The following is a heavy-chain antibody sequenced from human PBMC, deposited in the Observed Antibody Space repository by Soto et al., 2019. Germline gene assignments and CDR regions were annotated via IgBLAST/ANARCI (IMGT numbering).Heavy chain of an antibody. CDR2: ISSNGGST. CDR3: VRPRRLRFLEWLSYY. CDR1: GFTFSSYA. D-gene: IGHD3-3*01. V-gene: IGHV3-64D*08. Sequence: GGSLRLSCSASGFTFSSYAMHWVRQVPGKGLEYVSAISSNGGSTYYADSVKGRFTISRDNSKNTLYLQMSSLRAEDTAVYYCVRPRRLRFLEWLSYYWGQGTLVTVSS. J-gene: IGHJ4*02.